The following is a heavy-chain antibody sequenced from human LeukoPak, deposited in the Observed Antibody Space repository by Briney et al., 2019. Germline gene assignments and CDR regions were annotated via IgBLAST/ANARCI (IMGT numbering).Heavy chain of an antibody. J-gene: IGHJ4*02. CDR1: GGFFSNYY. D-gene: IGHD2-2*01. CDR3: ARGVTDIVVVPRATKRTRFFDF. Sequence: SETLSLTCAVNGGFFSNYYWSWVRQPPGKGLDWIGEIKHSGSTNYNPSLKSRVTISVDTSKNQFSLRLSSVTAADTAVYYCARGVTDIVVVPRATKRTRFFDFWGQGIQVTVSS. CDR2: IKHSGST. V-gene: IGHV4-34*01.